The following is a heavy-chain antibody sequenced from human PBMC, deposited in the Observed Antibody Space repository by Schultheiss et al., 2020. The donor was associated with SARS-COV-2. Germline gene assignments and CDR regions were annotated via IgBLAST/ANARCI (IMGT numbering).Heavy chain of an antibody. V-gene: IGHV3-48*01. CDR3: ARDRSPYYGDYVGPLDY. J-gene: IGHJ4*02. Sequence: GGSLRLSCVVSGLTFRDYQMNWVRQAPGKGLEWVSFIDTGSMRISYADSVRGRFTISRDNSKNTLYLQMNSLRAEDTAVYYCARDRSPYYGDYVGPLDYWGQGTLVTVSS. CDR1: GLTFRDYQ. D-gene: IGHD4-17*01. CDR2: IDTGSMRI.